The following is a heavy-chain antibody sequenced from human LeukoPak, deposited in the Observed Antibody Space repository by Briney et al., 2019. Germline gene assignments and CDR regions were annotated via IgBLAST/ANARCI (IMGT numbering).Heavy chain of an antibody. D-gene: IGHD2-2*02. V-gene: IGHV1-46*01. CDR2: INPSGGST. CDR3: ARGGPKYLSDH. CDR1: GHTFTSSY. Sequence: ASVKVSCKASGHTFTSSYMHWVRQAPGQGLEWMGIINPSGGSTSYAQKFQGRVTMTRDTSTSTVYMEMSSLRSEDTAVYYCARGGPKYLSDHWGQGTLVTVSS. J-gene: IGHJ4*02.